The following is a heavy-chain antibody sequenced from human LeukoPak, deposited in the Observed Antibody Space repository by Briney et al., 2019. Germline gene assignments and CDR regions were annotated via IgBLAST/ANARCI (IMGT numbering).Heavy chain of an antibody. D-gene: IGHD3-10*01. CDR3: ARTYYGSGSLNYYYYYYMDV. V-gene: IGHV3-7*01. CDR2: IKQDGSEK. Sequence: PGGSLRLSCAASGFTFSSYWMSWGRQAPGKGLEWVANIKQDGSEKYYVDSVKGRFTISRDNAKNSLYLQMNSLRAEDTAVYYCARTYYGSGSLNYYYYYYMDVWGKGTTVTVSS. CDR1: GFTFSSYW. J-gene: IGHJ6*03.